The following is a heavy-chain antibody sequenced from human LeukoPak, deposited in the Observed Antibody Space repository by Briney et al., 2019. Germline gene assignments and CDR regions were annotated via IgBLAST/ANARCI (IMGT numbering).Heavy chain of an antibody. V-gene: IGHV4-39*01. CDR3: ARQGAQGYYGSGSTIFDY. Sequence: SETLSLTCTVSGGSISGTSYYWGWIRQPPGKGLEWIGSIYYSGSTYYNPSLKSRVTISVDTSKNQFSLKLSSVTAADTAVYYCARQGAQGYYGSGSTIFDYWGQGTLVTVSS. D-gene: IGHD3-10*01. J-gene: IGHJ4*02. CDR2: IYYSGST. CDR1: GGSISGTSYY.